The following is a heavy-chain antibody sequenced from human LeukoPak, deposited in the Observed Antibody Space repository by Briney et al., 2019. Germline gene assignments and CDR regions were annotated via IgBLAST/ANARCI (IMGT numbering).Heavy chain of an antibody. Sequence: GASVKVSCKASGYTFAGSYMHWVRQAPGQGLEWMGWINPNSGVTNYAQTFQGRVTMARDTSISTAYMELSRLRSDDTAVYYCTRGGSPPFHYWGQGTLVTVSS. CDR3: TRGGSPPFHY. V-gene: IGHV1-2*02. CDR1: GYTFAGSY. J-gene: IGHJ4*02. CDR2: INPNSGVT.